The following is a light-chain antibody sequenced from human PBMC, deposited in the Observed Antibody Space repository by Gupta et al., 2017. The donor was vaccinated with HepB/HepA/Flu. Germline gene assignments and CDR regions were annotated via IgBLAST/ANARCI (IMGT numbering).Light chain of an antibody. CDR2: SNN. J-gene: IGLJ3*02. Sequence: QSVLTQPPSASGTPGQRVTISCSGSSSNIGSNTVNWYQQLPGTAPKHLIYSNNQRPSGVPARFSGSKSGTSASLAISGLQSEDEADYYCAAWDDSLNGYWVFGGGTKLTVL. CDR1: SSNIGSNT. V-gene: IGLV1-44*01. CDR3: AAWDDSLNGYWV.